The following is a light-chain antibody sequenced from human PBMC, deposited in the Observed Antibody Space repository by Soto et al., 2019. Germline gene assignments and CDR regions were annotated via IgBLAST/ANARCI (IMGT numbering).Light chain of an antibody. Sequence: DIVMTQSPLSLPVTPGEPASISCRASQSLLHSNGYNYLDWYLQKPGQSPQLLIYLGSNRASGVQERFRGSGSGRDFKLKISRVEAEDVGVYYCMQALQTPLTFGGGTKVEIK. V-gene: IGKV2-28*01. CDR3: MQALQTPLT. CDR1: QSLLHSNGYNY. CDR2: LGS. J-gene: IGKJ4*01.